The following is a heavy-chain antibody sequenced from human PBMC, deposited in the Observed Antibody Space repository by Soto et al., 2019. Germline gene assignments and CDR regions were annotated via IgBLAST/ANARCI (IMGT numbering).Heavy chain of an antibody. Sequence: LRLSCAASGFTFSSYAMTWVRQAPGKGLEWVSSISGSGAATYYTDSVRGRFTISRGISKSTLYLQMNSLSTEDTALYYCAKVSGPYTSRRYDHWGQGTLVTVSA. V-gene: IGHV3-23*01. CDR3: AKVSGPYTSRRYDH. CDR2: ISGSGAAT. D-gene: IGHD2-2*02. J-gene: IGHJ5*02. CDR1: GFTFSSYA.